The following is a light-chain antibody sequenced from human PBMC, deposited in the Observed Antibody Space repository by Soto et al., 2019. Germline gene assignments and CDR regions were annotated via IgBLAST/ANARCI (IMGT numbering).Light chain of an antibody. CDR1: SGHSSYI. CDR2: LEGSGSY. Sequence: QPVLTQSSSASASLGSSVKLTCTLSSGHSSYIIAWHQQQPGKAPRYLMKLEGSGSYNKGSGVPDRFSGSSSGADRYLTISNLQLEDEAYYYCASWDSNTRVFGGGTKLTVL. J-gene: IGLJ3*02. V-gene: IGLV4-60*02. CDR3: ASWDSNTRV.